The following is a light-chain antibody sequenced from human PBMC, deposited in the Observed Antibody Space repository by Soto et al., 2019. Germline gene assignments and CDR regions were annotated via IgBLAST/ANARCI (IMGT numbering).Light chain of an antibody. Sequence: QSVLTQPPSASGSPGQSVTISCTGTSSDVGGYNFVSWYQQHPGKAPKLMIYEVDKRPSGVPDRFSDSKSGNTASLTVSGLQAEDEADYYCISYAVTTSYVFGTGTKVTVL. CDR3: ISYAVTTSYV. V-gene: IGLV2-8*01. J-gene: IGLJ1*01. CDR2: EVD. CDR1: SSDVGGYNF.